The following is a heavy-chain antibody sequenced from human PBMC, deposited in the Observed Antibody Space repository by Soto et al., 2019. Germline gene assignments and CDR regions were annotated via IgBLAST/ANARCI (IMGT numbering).Heavy chain of an antibody. V-gene: IGHV3-74*01. Sequence: PAGSMRLSCTASGLTFNTHWMHWVRQAPGKGLVWVSRIYFDGITTNYADSVKGRLTVSRDNAKNTVYLHVNTLRDEDTAVYYCARGGAMGVDYWGQGTLVTVSS. J-gene: IGHJ4*02. CDR3: ARGGAMGVDY. CDR2: IYFDGITT. D-gene: IGHD1-26*01. CDR1: GLTFNTHW.